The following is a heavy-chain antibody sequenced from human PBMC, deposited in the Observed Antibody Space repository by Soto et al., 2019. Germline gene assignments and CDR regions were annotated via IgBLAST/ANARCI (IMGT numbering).Heavy chain of an antibody. D-gene: IGHD3-10*01. V-gene: IGHV4-34*01. CDR2: INHSGST. J-gene: IGHJ3*02. CDR3: ARGHRVMGDILFDI. Sequence: PSETLSLTCGVYGGSFSGYYWSWVRQPPGKGLEWIGEINHSGSTYYNPSLQSRVSISVDTSKNQFSLKLRSVTAADTSVYFCARGHRVMGDILFDIRGQRTMVTVSS. CDR1: GGSFSGYY.